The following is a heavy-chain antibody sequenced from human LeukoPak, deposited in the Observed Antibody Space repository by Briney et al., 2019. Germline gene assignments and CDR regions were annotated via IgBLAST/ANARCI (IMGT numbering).Heavy chain of an antibody. D-gene: IGHD5-12*01. J-gene: IGHJ6*03. CDR1: GGSFSGYY. Sequence: SETLSLTCAVYGGSFSGYYWSWIRQPPGKGLEWIGNIYPSGSTNYNPSLKSRVTISVDTSKNQFSLKLSSVTAADTALYYCAKSGVTDYFYSYMDVWGKGTTVTVSS. CDR3: AKSGVTDYFYSYMDV. V-gene: IGHV4-4*09. CDR2: IYPSGST.